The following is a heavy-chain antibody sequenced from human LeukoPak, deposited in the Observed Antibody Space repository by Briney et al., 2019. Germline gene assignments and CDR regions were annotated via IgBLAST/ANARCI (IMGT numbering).Heavy chain of an antibody. CDR3: ARAQTYGDSRLLLDY. J-gene: IGHJ4*02. Sequence: GGSLRLSCAASGFTFGNYGMSWVRQAPGKGLEWVSGINWNGGSTGYADSVEGRFTIFRDNAKNSQYLQMNSLRVEDTALYYCARAQTYGDSRLLLDYWGQGTLVTVSS. CDR1: GFTFGNYG. D-gene: IGHD4-17*01. V-gene: IGHV3-20*04. CDR2: INWNGGST.